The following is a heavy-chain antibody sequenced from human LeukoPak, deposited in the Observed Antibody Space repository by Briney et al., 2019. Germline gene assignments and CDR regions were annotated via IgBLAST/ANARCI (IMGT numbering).Heavy chain of an antibody. CDR3: AANGCSGGSCYGAPPFDY. V-gene: IGHV1-69*04. CDR2: IIPILGIA. J-gene: IGHJ4*02. CDR1: GGTFSSYA. D-gene: IGHD2-15*01. Sequence: GASVKVSCKASGGTFSSYAISWVRQAPGQGLEWMGRIIPILGIANYAQKFQGRVTITAGKSTSTAYMELSSLRSEDTAVYYCAANGCSGGSCYGAPPFDYWGQGTLVTVSS.